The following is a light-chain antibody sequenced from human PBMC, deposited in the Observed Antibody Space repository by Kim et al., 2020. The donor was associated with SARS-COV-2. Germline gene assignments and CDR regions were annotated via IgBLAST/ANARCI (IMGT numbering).Light chain of an antibody. Sequence: APGGTARMTCGGTNIGSKRVHWYRQMPGQAPVLVIYHDSDRPSGIPERFSGSKSGDTATLTISRVVAGDEADYYCQVWDNNSNHIVFGGGTQLTVL. CDR1: NIGSKR. V-gene: IGLV3-21*04. CDR3: QVWDNNSNHIV. J-gene: IGLJ2*01. CDR2: HDS.